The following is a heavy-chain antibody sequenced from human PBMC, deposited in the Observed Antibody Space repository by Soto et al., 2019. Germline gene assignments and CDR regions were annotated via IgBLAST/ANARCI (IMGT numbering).Heavy chain of an antibody. J-gene: IGHJ4*01. Sequence: SETLSLTCAVYGGSFSGYYWSWIRQPPGKGLEWMGAINHSGRTNYNPSLKSRVTISVDTSKNQLSLKLRSLTAADTAGYYGGRRDRGMITFGGAIVAGLGYWGQGTLVTVSS. CDR3: GRRDRGMITFGGAIVAGLGY. CDR2: INHSGRT. CDR1: GGSFSGYY. V-gene: IGHV4-34*01. D-gene: IGHD3-16*02.